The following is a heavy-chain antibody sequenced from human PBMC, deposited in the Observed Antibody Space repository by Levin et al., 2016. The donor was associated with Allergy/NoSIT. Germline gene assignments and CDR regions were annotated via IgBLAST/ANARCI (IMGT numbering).Heavy chain of an antibody. J-gene: IGHJ6*02. CDR2: IYPGDSDT. D-gene: IGHD6-19*01. CDR3: ARQKKWYSSGWYRVGYYYYGMDV. V-gene: IGHV5-51*01. Sequence: VRQMPGKGLEWMGIIYPGDSDTRYSPSFQGQVTISADKSISTAYLQWSSLKASDTAMYYCARQKKWYSSGWYRVGYYYYGMDVWGQGTTVTVSS.